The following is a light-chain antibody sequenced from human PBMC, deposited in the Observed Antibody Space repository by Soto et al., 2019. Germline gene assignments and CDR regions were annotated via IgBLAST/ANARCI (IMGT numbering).Light chain of an antibody. CDR3: QLYGSSPPRYT. Sequence: EIVLTQSPGTLYLSPGERATLSCRASQSVSSNYLAWYQQKRGQAPRLLIYAASARATGIPDRFSGSGSGTDFTLTISRLEPEDFEVYFCQLYGSSPPRYTFGQGTKVDIK. J-gene: IGKJ2*01. V-gene: IGKV3-20*01. CDR1: QSVSSNY. CDR2: AAS.